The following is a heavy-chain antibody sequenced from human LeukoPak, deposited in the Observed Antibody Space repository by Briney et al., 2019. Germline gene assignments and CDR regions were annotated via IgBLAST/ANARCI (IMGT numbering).Heavy chain of an antibody. J-gene: IGHJ4*02. D-gene: IGHD3-22*01. CDR2: MNPNNDDT. CDR3: ARAVHDYDSDGYYFGYYFDS. Sequence: ASVKVSCKASGYTFTNYDINWVRQATGQGLQWLGWMNPNNDDTDYAPKFQDRVTLTWNTSINTAYMELRRLRSEDTAVYYCARAVHDYDSDGYYFGYYFDSWGQGTLVTVSS. V-gene: IGHV1-8*01. CDR1: GYTFTNYD.